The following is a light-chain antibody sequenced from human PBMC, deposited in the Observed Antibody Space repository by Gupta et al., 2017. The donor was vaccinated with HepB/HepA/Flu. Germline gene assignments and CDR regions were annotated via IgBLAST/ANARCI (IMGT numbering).Light chain of an antibody. Sequence: DIVLTQSPGSLSLSPGERATLSCSASQHVSSSYLAWFQQKPGLPPKLLIYGTFTRATGIPDRVSGSGFGTDFTLTISRLQPEDFAGYYCQQNRRYPFAFGQGTKVEIK. J-gene: IGKJ1*01. CDR3: QQNRRYPFA. CDR1: QHVSSSY. V-gene: IGKV3-20*01. CDR2: GTF.